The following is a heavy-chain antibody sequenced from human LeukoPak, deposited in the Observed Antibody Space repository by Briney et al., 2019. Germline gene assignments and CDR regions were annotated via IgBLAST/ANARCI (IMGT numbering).Heavy chain of an antibody. D-gene: IGHD5-24*01. V-gene: IGHV3-23*01. J-gene: IGHJ2*01. CDR3: AKDRDDYDRNYWYFDL. CDR1: GFTFSSYA. CDR2: ISASGGST. Sequence: GGSLRLSCAASGFTFSSYAMSWVRQAPGRGLEWVSAISASGGSTYYADSVKGRFTISRDNSKNTLFLQMNSLRAEDTALYYCAKDRDDYDRNYWYFDLWGRGTLVTVSS.